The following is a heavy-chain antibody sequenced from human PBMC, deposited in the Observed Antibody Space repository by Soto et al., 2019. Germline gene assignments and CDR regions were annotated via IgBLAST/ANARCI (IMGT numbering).Heavy chain of an antibody. Sequence: ASVKVSCKASGYTVTSYGISWVRQAPGQGLEWMGWISAYNGNTEYAQNFQGRVTMTTDTSTSTAYMELRRVRSDDTAVYYCARDGRVVAVAGTDYYYGMDVWGQGTTVTVSS. V-gene: IGHV1-18*04. D-gene: IGHD6-19*01. CDR2: ISAYNGNT. CDR3: ARDGRVVAVAGTDYYYGMDV. CDR1: GYTVTSYG. J-gene: IGHJ6*02.